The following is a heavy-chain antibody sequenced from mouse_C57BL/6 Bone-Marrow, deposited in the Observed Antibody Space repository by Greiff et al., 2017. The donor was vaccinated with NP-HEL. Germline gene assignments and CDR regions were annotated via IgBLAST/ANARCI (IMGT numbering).Heavy chain of an antibody. CDR2: IAPANGNT. CDR3: ARGSYYYGSSRYWYFDV. J-gene: IGHJ1*03. Sequence: EVQLQQSVAELVRPGASVKLSCTASGFNIKNTYMHWVKQRPEQGLEWIGRIAPANGNTKYAPKFQGKATITADTSSNTAYLQLSSLTSEDTAIYYCARGSYYYGSSRYWYFDVWGTGTTVTVSS. V-gene: IGHV14-3*01. D-gene: IGHD1-1*01. CDR1: GFNIKNTY.